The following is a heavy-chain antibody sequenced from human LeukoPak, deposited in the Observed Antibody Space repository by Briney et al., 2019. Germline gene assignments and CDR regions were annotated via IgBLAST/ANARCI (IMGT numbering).Heavy chain of an antibody. J-gene: IGHJ4*02. CDR2: IYPGDSDT. Sequence: GESLKISCKGSGYSFTSYWIGWVRQMPGKGLEWMGIIYPGDSDTRYSPSFQGQVTISADKSISTAYLQWSSLKASDTAMYYCARQLTFGGVNRWSFDYWGQGTLVTVSS. V-gene: IGHV5-51*01. CDR1: GYSFTSYW. CDR3: ARQLTFGGVNRWSFDY. D-gene: IGHD3-16*01.